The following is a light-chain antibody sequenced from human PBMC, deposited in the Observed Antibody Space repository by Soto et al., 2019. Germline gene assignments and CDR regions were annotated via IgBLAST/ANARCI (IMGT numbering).Light chain of an antibody. Sequence: EVVLTQSPGTLSLSPGERATLSCRASQSVTSNYLAWYQHKPGQAPRLLIYGASSRATGIPDRFSGSGSGTDFTLTISSLEPEDFAVYYCQQYAYTPPTFGLGTKVDIK. J-gene: IGKJ1*01. CDR1: QSVTSNY. CDR2: GAS. V-gene: IGKV3-20*01. CDR3: QQYAYTPPT.